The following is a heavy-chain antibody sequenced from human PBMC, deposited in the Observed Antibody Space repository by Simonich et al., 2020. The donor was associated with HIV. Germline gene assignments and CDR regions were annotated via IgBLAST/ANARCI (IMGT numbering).Heavy chain of an antibody. CDR3: ARDLPIGSYLDY. CDR2: ITVYNGNT. Sequence: QVQLVQSGAEVKKPGASVKVSCKASGYTYINYGINWVRQAPGQGLEWMGRITVYNGNTDSAQKFRGRLTLTTDTATTTAYMELRSLRSDDTAVYYCARDLPIGSYLDYWGQGTLVTVSS. V-gene: IGHV1-18*01. D-gene: IGHD1-26*01. J-gene: IGHJ4*02. CDR1: GYTYINYG.